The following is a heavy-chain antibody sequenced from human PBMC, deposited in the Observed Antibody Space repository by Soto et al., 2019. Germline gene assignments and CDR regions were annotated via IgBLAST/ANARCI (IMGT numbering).Heavy chain of an antibody. V-gene: IGHV4-30-4*01. CDR1: GDSISSGDYY. Sequence: SETLSLTCTVSGDSISSGDYYWSWIRQPPGKGLEWIGYIYYSGSTYYNPSLKRRVTISVDTSKNQFSLKLSSVTAADTAVYYCARRGSGSYSDYWGQGTLVTVSS. CDR2: IYYSGST. J-gene: IGHJ4*02. CDR3: ARRGSGSYSDY. D-gene: IGHD3-10*01.